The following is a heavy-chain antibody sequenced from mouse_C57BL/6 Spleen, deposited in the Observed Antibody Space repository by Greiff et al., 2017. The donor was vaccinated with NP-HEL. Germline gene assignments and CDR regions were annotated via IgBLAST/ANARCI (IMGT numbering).Heavy chain of an antibody. V-gene: IGHV1-78*01. J-gene: IGHJ1*03. CDR2: IYPRDGST. D-gene: IGHD1-1*01. Sequence: VQLQQSDAELVKPGASVKISCKVSGYTFTDHTIHWMKQRPEQGLEWIGYIYPRDGSTKYNEKFKGKATLTADKSSSTAYMQLNSLTSEDAAVYFCARRPYYYGSSYNWYFDVWGTGTTVTVSS. CDR1: GYTFTDHT. CDR3: ARRPYYYGSSYNWYFDV.